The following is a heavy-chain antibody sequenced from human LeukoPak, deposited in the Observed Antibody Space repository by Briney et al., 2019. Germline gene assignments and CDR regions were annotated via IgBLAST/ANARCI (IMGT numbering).Heavy chain of an antibody. J-gene: IGHJ4*02. CDR1: GGSISSYY. CDR3: ARQDSSAYPADY. Sequence: PSETQSLTCNVSGGSISSYYWSWIRQPPGKGLEWIGYIYYSGSTNYNPSLESRVTISVDTSKNYFSLKLNSVTAADTAVYYCARQDSSAYPADYWGQGTLVTVSS. V-gene: IGHV4-59*08. CDR2: IYYSGST. D-gene: IGHD3-22*01.